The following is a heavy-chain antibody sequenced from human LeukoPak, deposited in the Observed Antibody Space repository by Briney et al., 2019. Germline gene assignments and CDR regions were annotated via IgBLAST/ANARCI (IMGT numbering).Heavy chain of an antibody. CDR1: GFTFSSYA. J-gene: IGHJ6*03. V-gene: IGHV3-23*01. Sequence: GGSLRLSCAASGFTFSSYAMNWVRQAPGRGLEWVSGFSGSGGTTYHAGSVKGRFTISRDNSKNTLYLQMNSLRAEDTAVYYCANGNRCTSPNCLGYYYFYMDVWGKGTTVTVSS. CDR3: ANGNRCTSPNCLGYYYFYMDV. CDR2: FSGSGGTT. D-gene: IGHD2-8*01.